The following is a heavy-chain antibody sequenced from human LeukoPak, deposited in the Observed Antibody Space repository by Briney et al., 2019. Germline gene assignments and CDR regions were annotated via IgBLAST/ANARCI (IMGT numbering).Heavy chain of an antibody. CDR3: ARHGWHAWYFDL. V-gene: IGHV4-34*01. CDR1: GGSFSGYS. D-gene: IGHD6-19*01. J-gene: IGHJ2*01. CDR2: INQRRNT. Sequence: PSETLSLTCVVYGGSFSGYSWCWIRQPPGKGLEWIGEINQRRNTNYNPSLKSRVTISIDTSKNQFSLKLSSVTAADTAVYFCARHGWHAWYFDLWGRGTLVTVSS.